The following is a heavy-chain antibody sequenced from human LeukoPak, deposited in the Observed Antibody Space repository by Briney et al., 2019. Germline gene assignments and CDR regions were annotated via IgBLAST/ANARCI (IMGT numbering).Heavy chain of an antibody. CDR2: IIPIFGTA. CDR3: ARGVPYSNYAHDEYYYYMDV. Sequence: VASVKVSCKASGGTFSSYAISWVRQAPGQGLEWMGGIIPIFGTANYAQKFQGRVTITTDESTSTAYMELSSLRSEDTAVYYCARGVPYSNYAHDEYYYYMDVWGKGTTVTVSS. V-gene: IGHV1-69*05. CDR1: GGTFSSYA. J-gene: IGHJ6*03. D-gene: IGHD4-11*01.